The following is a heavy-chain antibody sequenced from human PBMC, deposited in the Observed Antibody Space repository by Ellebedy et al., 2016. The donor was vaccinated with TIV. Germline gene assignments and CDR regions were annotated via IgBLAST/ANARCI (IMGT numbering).Heavy chain of an antibody. CDR3: ARLCSVGSCDHHGMDV. V-gene: IGHV1-69*13. J-gene: IGHJ6*02. Sequence: ASVKVSCKASGYTFTGQYIHWVRQAPGQGLEWMGGIIPIFGTANYAQKFQGRVTITADESTSTAYMELSSLRSEDTAVYYCARLCSVGSCDHHGMDVWGQGTTVTVSS. CDR1: GYTFTGQY. D-gene: IGHD2-15*01. CDR2: IIPIFGTA.